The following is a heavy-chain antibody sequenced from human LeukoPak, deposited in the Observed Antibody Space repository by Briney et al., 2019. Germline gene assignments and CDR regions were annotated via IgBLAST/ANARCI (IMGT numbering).Heavy chain of an antibody. J-gene: IGHJ4*02. CDR1: GFTFNSYA. D-gene: IGHD2-15*01. Sequence: GGSLRLSCAASGFTFNSYAMNWVRRTPGKGLEWVSVISGSGGSTYYADSVKGRFTISRDNSKNTLFLQMNRLRPEDAAVYYCAKAPVTTCRGAFCYPFDYWGLGTLVTVSS. CDR2: ISGSGGST. CDR3: AKAPVTTCRGAFCYPFDY. V-gene: IGHV3-23*01.